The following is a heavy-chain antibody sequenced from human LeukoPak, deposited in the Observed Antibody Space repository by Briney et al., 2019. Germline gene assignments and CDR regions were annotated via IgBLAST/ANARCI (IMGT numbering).Heavy chain of an antibody. CDR3: ARDVYPSIRSGPYWYFDL. CDR2: IYTSGST. D-gene: IGHD6-25*01. Sequence: PSETLSLTCTVSGGSISSYYWSWTRQPAGKGLEWIGRIYTSGSTNYNPSLKSRVTMSVDTSKNQFSLKLSSVTAADTAVYYCARDVYPSIRSGPYWYFDLWGRGTLVTVSS. J-gene: IGHJ2*01. CDR1: GGSISSYY. V-gene: IGHV4-4*07.